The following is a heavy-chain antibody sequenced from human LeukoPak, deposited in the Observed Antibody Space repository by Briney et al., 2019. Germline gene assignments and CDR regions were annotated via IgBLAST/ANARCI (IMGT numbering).Heavy chain of an antibody. Sequence: SETLSLTCAVYGGSFSGYYWSWIRQPPGKGLEWIGEINHSGSTNYDPSLKSRVTISVDTSKNQFSLKLSSVTPEDTAVYYCAKEYYGSGSYYFTNWFDPWGQGTLVTVSS. J-gene: IGHJ5*02. CDR3: AKEYYGSGSYYFTNWFDP. CDR1: GGSFSGYY. D-gene: IGHD3-10*01. V-gene: IGHV4-34*01. CDR2: INHSGST.